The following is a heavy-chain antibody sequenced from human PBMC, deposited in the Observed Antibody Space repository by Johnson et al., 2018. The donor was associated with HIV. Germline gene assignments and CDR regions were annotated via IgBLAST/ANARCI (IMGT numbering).Heavy chain of an antibody. J-gene: IGHJ3*02. V-gene: IGHV3-7*03. Sequence: VQLVESGGGLVQPGGSLRLSCAASGFSFSSYWMSWVRQAPGKGLEWVANIKQDGSEKYYVDSVKGRFTISRDNAKNSLYLQMNSLRAEDTALYYCARDRDLGRAFDIWGQGTMVTVSS. CDR2: IKQDGSEK. CDR1: GFSFSSYW. D-gene: IGHD1-26*01. CDR3: ARDRDLGRAFDI.